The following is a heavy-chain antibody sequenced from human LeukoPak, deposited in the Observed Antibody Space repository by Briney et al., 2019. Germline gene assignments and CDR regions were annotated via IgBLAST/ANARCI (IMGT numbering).Heavy chain of an antibody. J-gene: IGHJ4*02. CDR1: GFTFSSFA. V-gene: IGHV3-23*01. CDR3: AKRDF. CDR2: ISGSGGTT. Sequence: QTGGSLRLSCAASGFTFSSFAMNWVRQAPGKGLEWVPSISGSGGTTYYAGSVKGRFTISRDNSKNTLFLQMNSLRADDTAIYYCAKRDFWGQGTLVTVSS.